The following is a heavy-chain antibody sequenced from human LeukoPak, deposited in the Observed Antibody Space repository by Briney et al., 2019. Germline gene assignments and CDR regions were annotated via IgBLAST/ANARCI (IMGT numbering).Heavy chain of an antibody. CDR1: GFTFSSYS. J-gene: IGHJ4*02. D-gene: IGHD1-26*01. CDR2: ISSSSSYI. CDR3: AKSVSSMGAVVY. Sequence: GGSLRLSCAASGFTFSSYSMSWVRQAPGKGLEWVSSISSSSSYIYYADSVKGRFTISRDNAKNSLYLQMNSLRVEDTAVYYCAKSVSSMGAVVYWGQGTLVTVSS. V-gene: IGHV3-21*04.